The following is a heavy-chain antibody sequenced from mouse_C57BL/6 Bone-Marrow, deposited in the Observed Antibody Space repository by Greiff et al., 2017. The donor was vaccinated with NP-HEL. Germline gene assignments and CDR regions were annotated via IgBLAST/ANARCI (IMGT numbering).Heavy chain of an antibody. D-gene: IGHD2-3*01. J-gene: IGHJ2*01. CDR3: ARDGYYGD. CDR2: ISSGGSYT. CDR1: GFTFSSYG. Sequence: EVKLMESGGDLVKPGGSLKLSCAASGFTFSSYGMSWVRQTPDKRLEWVATISSGGSYTYYPDSVKGRFTISRDNAKNTLYLQMSSLKTEDTAMYYCARDGYYGDWGQGTTLTVSS. V-gene: IGHV5-6*01.